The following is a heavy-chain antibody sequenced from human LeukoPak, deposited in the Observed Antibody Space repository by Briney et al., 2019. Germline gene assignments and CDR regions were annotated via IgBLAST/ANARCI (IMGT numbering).Heavy chain of an antibody. CDR2: IKQDEIDK. J-gene: IGHJ1*01. CDR3: ARYSGYGGAEYFQH. D-gene: IGHD5-12*01. V-gene: IGHV3-7*01. Sequence: GGSMSLSCAASGFTLSIYWMRWVRQAPGKGREWVANIKQDEIDKFYGDSVKGRFTISRDNAKNLLYLQMNSLRAEDTAVYYCARYSGYGGAEYFQHWGQGTLVTVSS. CDR1: GFTLSIYW.